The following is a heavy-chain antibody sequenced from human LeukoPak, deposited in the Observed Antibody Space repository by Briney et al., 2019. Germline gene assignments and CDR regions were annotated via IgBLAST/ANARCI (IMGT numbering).Heavy chain of an antibody. V-gene: IGHV3-7*01. CDR1: GFTFSSYW. D-gene: IGHD3-10*01. CDR3: ARRFVVGGGVPYYFDY. Sequence: PGGSLRLSCAASGFTFSSYWMSWVCQAPGKGLEWVANIKQDGSEKYYVDSVKGRFTISRDNAKNSLYLQMNSLRAEDTAVYYCARRFVVGGGVPYYFDYWGQGTLVTVSS. J-gene: IGHJ4*02. CDR2: IKQDGSEK.